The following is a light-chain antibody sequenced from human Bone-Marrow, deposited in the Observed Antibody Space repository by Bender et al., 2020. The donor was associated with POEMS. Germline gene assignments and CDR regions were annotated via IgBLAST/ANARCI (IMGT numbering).Light chain of an antibody. CDR3: SSYAGTSTWV. CDR2: EGS. CDR1: SSDIGSYKF. V-gene: IGLV2-23*01. Sequence: QSALTQPASVSGSPGQSITISCTGTSSDIGSYKFVSWYQQHPGKAPKVMIYEGSKRPSGVSNRFSGSKSGKTASLTISGLQPEDEADYYCSSYAGTSTWVFGGGTKLTVL. J-gene: IGLJ3*02.